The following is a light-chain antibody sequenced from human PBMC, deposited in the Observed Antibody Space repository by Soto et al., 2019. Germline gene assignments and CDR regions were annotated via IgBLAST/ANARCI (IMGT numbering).Light chain of an antibody. CDR2: GAS. CDR3: QQYGSSRGVT. Sequence: EIVLTQSPGTLSLSPGERATLSCRASQSVSSSYLAWYQQKTGRAPRLLIYGASSRATGIPDRFSGSGSGTDFTLTISRLEPEDFAVYYCQQYGSSRGVTFGPGTKVDIK. CDR1: QSVSSSY. V-gene: IGKV3-20*01. J-gene: IGKJ3*01.